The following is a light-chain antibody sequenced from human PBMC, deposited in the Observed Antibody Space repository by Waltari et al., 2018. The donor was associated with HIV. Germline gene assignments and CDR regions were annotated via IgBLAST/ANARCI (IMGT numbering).Light chain of an antibody. Sequence: QSALAQPRSVSGSPGQSITISRPGTSSDDGGYDFVSWYQPYPGKLPKLLIYDVNKRPSGVPDRFSGSRSGNTASLTISGLQTDDEADYYCSSYAGDYTSLFGGGTRVTVL. CDR3: SSYAGDYTSL. V-gene: IGLV2-11*01. CDR1: SSDDGGYDF. J-gene: IGLJ2*01. CDR2: DVN.